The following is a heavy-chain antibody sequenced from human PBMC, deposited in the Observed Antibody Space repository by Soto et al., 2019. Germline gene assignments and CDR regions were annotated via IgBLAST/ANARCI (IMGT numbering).Heavy chain of an antibody. J-gene: IGHJ4*02. CDR3: ARGEGFTRYYYSSGYLDY. D-gene: IGHD3-22*01. CDR1: GGTFSSYA. Sequence: QVQLVQSGAEVKKPGSSVKVSCKASGGTFSSYAISWVRQAPGQGLEWMGGIIPIFGTSNYAQKFQGRVTITADESTSTAYMELSSLRSEDTAVYYCARGEGFTRYYYSSGYLDYWGQGTLVTVSS. CDR2: IIPIFGTS. V-gene: IGHV1-69*12.